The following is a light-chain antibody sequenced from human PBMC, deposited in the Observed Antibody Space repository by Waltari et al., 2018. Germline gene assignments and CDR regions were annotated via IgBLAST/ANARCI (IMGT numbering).Light chain of an antibody. V-gene: IGKV2-28*01. J-gene: IGKJ2*01. CDR2: LGF. Sequence: DIVMTQSPLSLPVTPGEPASISCRSSQSLLHRNGNTFFAWYLQKPGRSPQVLIYLGFHRASGVPDRFCGSDSGTDFTLKISRVEAEDVGVYYCMQGLQIPYTFGQGTKLEIK. CDR1: QSLLHRNGNTF. CDR3: MQGLQIPYT.